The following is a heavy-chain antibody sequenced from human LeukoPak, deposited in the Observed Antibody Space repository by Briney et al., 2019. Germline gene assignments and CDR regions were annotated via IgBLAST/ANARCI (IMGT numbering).Heavy chain of an antibody. Sequence: GGSLRLSCAASGFTFSSYAMSWVRQAPGKGLEWVSAISGSGGSTYYADSVKGRFTISRDNAKNSLYLQMNSLRAEDTAVYYCARGEYYYDRRGDAFDIWGQGTMVTVSS. CDR2: ISGSGGST. CDR3: ARGEYYYDRRGDAFDI. J-gene: IGHJ3*02. D-gene: IGHD3-22*01. CDR1: GFTFSSYA. V-gene: IGHV3-23*01.